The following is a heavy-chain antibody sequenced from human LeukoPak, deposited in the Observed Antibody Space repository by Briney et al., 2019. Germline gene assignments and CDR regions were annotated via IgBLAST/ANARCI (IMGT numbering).Heavy chain of an antibody. Sequence: GGSLRLSCEGSGFTFSNYWMGWVRQAPGKGLQWVANIKTDGSEKYYVDSVKGRFTISRDNAKNSLYLQMNSLRAEDTAVYYCARDSDTRAGYFQHWGQGTLVTVSS. D-gene: IGHD1-26*01. J-gene: IGHJ1*01. CDR2: IKTDGSEK. CDR1: GFTFSNYW. V-gene: IGHV3-7*01. CDR3: ARDSDTRAGYFQH.